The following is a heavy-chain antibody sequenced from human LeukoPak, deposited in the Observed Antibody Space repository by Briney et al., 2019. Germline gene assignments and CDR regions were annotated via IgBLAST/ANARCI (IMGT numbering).Heavy chain of an antibody. J-gene: IGHJ4*02. V-gene: IGHV4-34*01. CDR1: GGSFSGYY. D-gene: IGHD3-16*01. CDR3: ARLTRRGYFDY. CDR2: INHSGST. Sequence: SETLSLTCAVYGGSFSGYYWSWIRQPLGKGLEWIGEINHSGSTNYNPSLKSRVTISVDTSKNQFSLKLSSVTAADTAVYYCARLTRRGYFDYWGQGTLVTVSS.